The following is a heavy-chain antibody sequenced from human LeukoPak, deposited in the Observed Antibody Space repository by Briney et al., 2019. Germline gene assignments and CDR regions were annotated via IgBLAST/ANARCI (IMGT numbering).Heavy chain of an antibody. CDR1: GFTFSGFG. Sequence: PGKSLRLSCVASGFTFSGFGMHWVRQAPGKGLEWVAVISYNARHEYYRDSVKGRFSISRDNSKNTVSLQMDSLTIEDTAVYYCVRGGSPPTSTWSLDEWGQGTLVSASS. D-gene: IGHD2-2*01. CDR2: ISYNARHE. J-gene: IGHJ4*02. CDR3: VRGGSPPTSTWSLDE. V-gene: IGHV3-30*03.